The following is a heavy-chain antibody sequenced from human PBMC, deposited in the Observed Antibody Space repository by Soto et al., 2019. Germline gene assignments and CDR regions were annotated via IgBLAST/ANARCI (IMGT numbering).Heavy chain of an antibody. Sequence: QVQLQESGPGLVKPSQTLSLTCTVSGGSISSGDYYWSWIRQPPGKGLEWIGYIYYSGSTYYNPSLKSRVTKSVETSKYQFSLKLSSVTAADTAVYYCARAAYSHYVWGSYRRSNWFDPWGQGTLVTVSS. D-gene: IGHD3-16*02. CDR1: GGSISSGDYY. V-gene: IGHV4-30-4*01. CDR2: IYYSGST. CDR3: ARAAYSHYVWGSYRRSNWFDP. J-gene: IGHJ5*02.